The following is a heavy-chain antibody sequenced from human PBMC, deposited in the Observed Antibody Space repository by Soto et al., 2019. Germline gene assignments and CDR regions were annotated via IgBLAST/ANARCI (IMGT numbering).Heavy chain of an antibody. CDR3: GRGDGFWTNS. CDR2: IKGDGSEK. J-gene: IGHJ4*02. CDR1: GVTFSVTW. D-gene: IGHD1-1*01. V-gene: IGHV3-7*04. Sequence: EVQLVESGGDLVQPGGSLRLSCAASGVTFSVTWMTWVRQAPGKGLEWVATIKGDGSEKHYVDSVKGRFTISRDNAKNSVYLQMNSLRVDDTAVYYCGRGDGFWTNSWGQGPLVTVSS.